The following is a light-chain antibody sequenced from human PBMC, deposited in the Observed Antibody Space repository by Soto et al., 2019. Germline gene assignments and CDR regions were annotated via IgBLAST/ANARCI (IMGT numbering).Light chain of an antibody. V-gene: IGKV3-20*01. CDR3: QQYGSSSIT. CDR2: GAS. Sequence: IVLTQSPGTLSLSPWERATLSCRASQSISISYLAWYQQQPGQAPRLLIYGASSRATGIPDRFSGSGSGTDFTLTISRLEPEDFAVYYCQQYGSSSITFGQGTRLEIK. J-gene: IGKJ5*01. CDR1: QSISISY.